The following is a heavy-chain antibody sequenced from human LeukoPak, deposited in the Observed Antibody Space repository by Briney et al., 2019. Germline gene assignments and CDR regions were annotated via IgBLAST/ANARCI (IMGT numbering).Heavy chain of an antibody. J-gene: IGHJ4*02. D-gene: IGHD3-22*01. V-gene: IGHV3-23*01. CDR2: ISGSGGST. CDR3: AIGGVDYYDSSGYYY. CDR1: GFTFSSYA. Sequence: GGSLRLSCAASGFTFSSYAMSWVRQAPGKGLEWVSAISGSGGSTYYADSVKGRFTISRDNSKNTLYLQMNSLRAGDTAVYYCAIGGVDYYDSSGYYYWGQGTLVTVSS.